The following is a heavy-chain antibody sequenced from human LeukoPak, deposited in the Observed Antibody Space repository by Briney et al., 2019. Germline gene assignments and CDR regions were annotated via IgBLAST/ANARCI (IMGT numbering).Heavy chain of an antibody. CDR1: GFTFSGYG. CDR3: ARDTTTVVTYYFDY. Sequence: PGGSLRLSCAASGFTFSGYGMSWVRQAPGKGLEWVSYISSSSSTIYYADSVKGRFTISRDNAKNSLYLQMNSLRAEDTAVYYCARDTTTVVTYYFDYWGQGTLVTVSS. CDR2: ISSSSSTI. D-gene: IGHD4-23*01. V-gene: IGHV3-48*01. J-gene: IGHJ4*02.